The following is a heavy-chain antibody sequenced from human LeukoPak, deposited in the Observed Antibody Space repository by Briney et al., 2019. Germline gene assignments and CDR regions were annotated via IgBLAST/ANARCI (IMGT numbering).Heavy chain of an antibody. J-gene: IGHJ4*02. Sequence: PGGSLRLSCAASGFTFNNYWMTWVRQAPGKGLEWVANINQGGSEKYYVDSVKGRFTISRDNAKYSLYLQMNSLTAEDTAVYYCGCIGSSWYEDFWGQGTLVTVSS. CDR2: INQGGSEK. V-gene: IGHV3-7*01. CDR1: GFTFNNYW. CDR3: GCIGSSWYEDF. D-gene: IGHD6-13*01.